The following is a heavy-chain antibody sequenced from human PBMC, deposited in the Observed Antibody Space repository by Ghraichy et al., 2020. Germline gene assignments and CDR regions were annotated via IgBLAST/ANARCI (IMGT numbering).Heavy chain of an antibody. D-gene: IGHD4-23*01. J-gene: IGHJ6*02. Sequence: GESLNISCVGSGFTFSSYSMNWVRQSPGKGLEWVSYITSSSRTKSYADSVKGRFTISRDNAQNSLYLQMNSLRDEDAAVYYCARGSKVVRFFYYDGMDVWGQGTTGTGSS. CDR1: GFTFSSYS. V-gene: IGHV3-48*02. CDR2: ITSSSRTK. CDR3: ARGSKVVRFFYYDGMDV.